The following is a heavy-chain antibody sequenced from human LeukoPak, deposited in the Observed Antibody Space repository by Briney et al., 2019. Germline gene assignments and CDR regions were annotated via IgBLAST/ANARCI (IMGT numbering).Heavy chain of an antibody. J-gene: IGHJ4*02. D-gene: IGHD6-19*01. V-gene: IGHV4-34*01. CDR3: ARASEPPRLVHAKTRFDY. Sequence: SRVTISVDTSKSQFSLKLSSVTAADTAVYYCARASEPPRLVHAKTRFDYWGQGTLVTVSS.